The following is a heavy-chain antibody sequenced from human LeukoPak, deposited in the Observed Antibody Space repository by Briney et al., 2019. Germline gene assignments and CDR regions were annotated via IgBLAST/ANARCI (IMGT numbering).Heavy chain of an antibody. Sequence: SETLSLTCTVSGGSISSYYWSWIRQPPGKGLEWIGYIYYSGSTNYNPSLKSRVTISVDASKNQFSLKLNSVTAADTAVYYCARLRYFDWFPYNWFDPWGQGTLVTVSS. CDR2: IYYSGST. V-gene: IGHV4-59*01. D-gene: IGHD3-9*01. J-gene: IGHJ5*02. CDR3: ARLRYFDWFPYNWFDP. CDR1: GGSISSYY.